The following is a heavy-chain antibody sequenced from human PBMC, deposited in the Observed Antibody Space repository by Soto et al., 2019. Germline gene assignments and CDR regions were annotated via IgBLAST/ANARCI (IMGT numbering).Heavy chain of an antibody. V-gene: IGHV1-18*01. CDR1: GYTFTSYG. Sequence: GAPVQVSCKASGYTFTSYGISWMRKAPGRGPEWMGWISAYNGNTNYAQKLQGRVTMTTDTSTSTAYMELRSLRSDDTAVYYCARDFARITMVRGVHYYYGMDVWGQGTTATVSS. CDR2: ISAYNGNT. J-gene: IGHJ6*02. D-gene: IGHD3-10*01. CDR3: ARDFARITMVRGVHYYYGMDV.